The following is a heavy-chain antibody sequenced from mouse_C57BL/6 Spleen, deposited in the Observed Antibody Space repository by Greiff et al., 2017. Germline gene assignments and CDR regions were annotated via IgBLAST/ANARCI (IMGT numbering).Heavy chain of an antibody. Sequence: EVKLQESGGGLVKPGGSLKLSCAASGFTFSDYGMHWVRQAPEKGLEWVAYISSGSSTIYYADTVKGRFTISRDNAKNTLFLQMTSLRSEDTAMYYCARPGITTVVADYWGQGTTLTVSS. CDR2: ISSGSSTI. J-gene: IGHJ2*01. CDR3: ARPGITTVVADY. V-gene: IGHV5-17*01. D-gene: IGHD1-1*01. CDR1: GFTFSDYG.